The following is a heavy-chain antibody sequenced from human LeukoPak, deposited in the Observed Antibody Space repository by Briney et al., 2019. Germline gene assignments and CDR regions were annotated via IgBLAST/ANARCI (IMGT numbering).Heavy chain of an antibody. D-gene: IGHD3-22*01. CDR2: IYYSGST. CDR3: ARHGSSGYYYDVDY. V-gene: IGHV4-39*01. CDR1: GGSISSSSYY. Sequence: SETLSLTCTVSGGSISSSSYYWGWIRQPPGKGLEWIGSIYYSGSTYYNPSLKSRVTISVDTSKNQFSLKLSSVTAADTAVYYCARHGSSGYYYDVDYWGQRTLVTVSS. J-gene: IGHJ4*02.